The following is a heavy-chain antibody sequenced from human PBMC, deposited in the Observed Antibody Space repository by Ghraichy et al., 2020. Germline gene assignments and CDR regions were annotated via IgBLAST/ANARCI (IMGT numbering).Heavy chain of an antibody. CDR2: IKSKTDGGTT. Sequence: GGSLRLSCAASGFTFTYAWMNWVRQAPGKGLEWGGRIKSKTDGGTTDYAAPVKGRFTVSRDDSKKTLYLQMNSLKTEDTAVYYCTTDQGSGSYFSDYWGQGTLVTVSS. J-gene: IGHJ4*02. CDR3: TTDQGSGSYFSDY. CDR1: GFTFTYAW. D-gene: IGHD3-10*01. V-gene: IGHV3-15*01.